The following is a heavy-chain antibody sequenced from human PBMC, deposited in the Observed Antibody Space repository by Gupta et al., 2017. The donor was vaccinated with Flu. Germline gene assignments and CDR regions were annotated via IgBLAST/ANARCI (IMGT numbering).Heavy chain of an antibody. D-gene: IGHD4-17*01. Sequence: GLEWVGRSRNKANSYTTEYAASVKGRFTISRDDSKNSLYLQMNSLKTEDTAVYYCAREYGDYVYYYGMDVWGQGTTVTVSS. CDR3: AREYGDYVYYYGMDV. CDR2: SRNKANSYTT. J-gene: IGHJ6*02. V-gene: IGHV3-72*01.